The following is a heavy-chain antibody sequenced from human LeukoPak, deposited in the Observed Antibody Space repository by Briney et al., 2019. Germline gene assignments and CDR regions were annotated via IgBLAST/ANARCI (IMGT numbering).Heavy chain of an antibody. CDR3: ARVAYCGGDCYSFDY. J-gene: IGHJ4*02. V-gene: IGHV4-59*01. CDR2: IYYSGST. Sequence: SETLSLTCTVSGGSISGYYWSWIRQPPGKGREWIAYIYYSGSTNYNTPLKRRVTISLDTSKKQFSLKLSSVTAADTAVYYCARVAYCGGDCYSFDYWGQGTLVTVSS. CDR1: GGSISGYY. D-gene: IGHD2-21*02.